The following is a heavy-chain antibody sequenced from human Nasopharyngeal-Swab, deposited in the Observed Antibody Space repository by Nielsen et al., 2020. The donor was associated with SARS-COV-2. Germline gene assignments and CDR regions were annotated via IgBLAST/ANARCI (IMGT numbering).Heavy chain of an antibody. J-gene: IGHJ5*02. CDR2: TIPVFGTP. Sequence: WVRQAPGQGLEWMGGTIPVFGTPIYAQKFQGRVTMTEDTSTDTAYMELSSLRSEDTAVYYCATGQQWLVQWFDPWGQGTLVTVSS. D-gene: IGHD6-19*01. CDR3: ATGQQWLVQWFDP. V-gene: IGHV1-69*06.